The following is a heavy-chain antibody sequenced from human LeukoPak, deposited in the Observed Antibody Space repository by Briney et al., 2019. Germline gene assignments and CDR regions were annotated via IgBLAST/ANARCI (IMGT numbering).Heavy chain of an antibody. J-gene: IGHJ4*02. CDR2: IYISGST. V-gene: IGHV4-4*07. Sequence: KPSETLSLTCTVSGGSIISCYYYCGWKPAGQGLEWIGRIYISGSTNYNPSPKTRILISIYKPQTPISQKLSSVTAAETAVCLCGRSIGGTAMGNGVRGTLVTVSS. D-gene: IGHD5-18*01. CDR1: GGSIISCY. CDR3: GRSIGGTAMGN.